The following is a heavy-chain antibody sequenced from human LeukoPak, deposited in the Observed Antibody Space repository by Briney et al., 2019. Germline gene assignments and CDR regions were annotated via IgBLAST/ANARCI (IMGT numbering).Heavy chain of an antibody. CDR1: GGSISSGSYY. CDR3: ARVYDSSGYQRDY. V-gene: IGHV4-61*02. Sequence: PSETLSLTCTVSGGSISSGSYYWSWIRQPAGKGLEWIGRIYTSGSTNYNPSLKSRVTISVDTSKNQFSLKLSSVTAADTAVYYCARVYDSSGYQRDYWGQRTLVTVSS. D-gene: IGHD3-22*01. J-gene: IGHJ4*01. CDR2: IYTSGST.